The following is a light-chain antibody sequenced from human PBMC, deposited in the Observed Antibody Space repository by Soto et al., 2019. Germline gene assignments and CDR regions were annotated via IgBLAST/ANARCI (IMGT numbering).Light chain of an antibody. J-gene: IGLJ3*02. V-gene: IGLV2-11*01. CDR2: DVS. CDR1: SSDVGGYNY. CDR3: CSYAGTSWV. Sequence: QSALTQPRSVSGSPGQSVTISCTGTSSDVGGYNYVSWYQQYPGKAPKIMIYDVSKRPSGVPDRFSGSKSVSTASLTISGLQAVDGADYHCCSYAGTSWVFGGGTKLTVL.